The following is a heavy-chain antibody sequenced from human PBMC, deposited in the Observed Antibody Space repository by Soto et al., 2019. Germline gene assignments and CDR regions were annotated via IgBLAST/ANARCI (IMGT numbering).Heavy chain of an antibody. D-gene: IGHD6-19*01. CDR2: INHSGST. CDR1: GGSFSGYY. V-gene: IGHV4-34*01. CDR3: ARGRGFRLASYYYYGMDV. J-gene: IGHJ6*02. Sequence: QVQLQQWGAGLLKPSETLSLTCAVYGGSFSGYYWSWIRQPPGKVLEWIGEINHSGSTNYNPSLKSRVTISVDTSKNQCSLKLSSVTAADTAVYYCARGRGFRLASYYYYGMDVWGQGTTVTVSS.